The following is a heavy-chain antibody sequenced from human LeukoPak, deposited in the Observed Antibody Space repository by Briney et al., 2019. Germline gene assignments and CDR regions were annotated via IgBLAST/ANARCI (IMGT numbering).Heavy chain of an antibody. D-gene: IGHD2-15*01. Sequence: ASVRVSCKASGYTFTSYGISWVRQAPGQGLEWMGWISAYNGNTNYAQKLQGRVTMTTDTSTSTAYMELRSLRSDDTAVYYCARECSGGSCYPNWFDPWGQGTLVTVSS. CDR1: GYTFTSYG. CDR2: ISAYNGNT. V-gene: IGHV1-18*01. J-gene: IGHJ5*02. CDR3: ARECSGGSCYPNWFDP.